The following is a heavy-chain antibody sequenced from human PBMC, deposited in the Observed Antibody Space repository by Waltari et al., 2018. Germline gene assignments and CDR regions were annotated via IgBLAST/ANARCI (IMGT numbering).Heavy chain of an antibody. CDR1: GYTFTGYL. Sequence: QVPLVQSGAAVKKPGASVTVSCKPSGYTFTGYLMHWVRQAPGQGLEWMGRINPNSVGTNYAQKFQGRVTMTRDTSISTAYMELSRLRSDDTAVYYCARSPHDYPDYWGQGTLVTVSS. V-gene: IGHV1-2*06. CDR2: INPNSVGT. J-gene: IGHJ4*02. CDR3: ARSPHDYPDY.